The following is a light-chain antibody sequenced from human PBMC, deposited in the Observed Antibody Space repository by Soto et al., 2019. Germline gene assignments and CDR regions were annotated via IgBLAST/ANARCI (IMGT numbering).Light chain of an antibody. Sequence: QSSLTQPASVSGSPGQSITISCTGASSDVGGYNYVSWYQQRPDEAPKLMIYDVNNRPSGVSNRFSGSKSGNTASLTISGFQAEDEADYYCSSYTSSITYVFGTGTKLTVL. CDR2: DVN. CDR1: SSDVGGYNY. CDR3: SSYTSSITYV. J-gene: IGLJ1*01. V-gene: IGLV2-14*01.